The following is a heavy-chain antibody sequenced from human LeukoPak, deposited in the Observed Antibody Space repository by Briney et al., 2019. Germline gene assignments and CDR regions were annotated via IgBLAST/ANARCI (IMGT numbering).Heavy chain of an antibody. V-gene: IGHV3-21*01. Sequence: PGGSLRLSCAASGFTFSSYSMNWVRQAPGKGLGWVSSISSSSSYIYYADSVKGRFTISRDNAKNSLYLQMNSLRAEDTAVYYCARDQGSITILKQGPAGVEMDVWGQGTTVTVSS. J-gene: IGHJ6*02. CDR2: ISSSSSYI. D-gene: IGHD3-3*01. CDR1: GFTFSSYS. CDR3: ARDQGSITILKQGPAGVEMDV.